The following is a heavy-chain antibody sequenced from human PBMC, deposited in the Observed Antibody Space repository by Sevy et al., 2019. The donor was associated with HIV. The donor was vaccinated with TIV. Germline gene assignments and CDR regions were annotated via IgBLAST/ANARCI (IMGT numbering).Heavy chain of an antibody. CDR3: ARHGAYGDYVPNDPPLDY. J-gene: IGHJ4*01. CDR2: VLASAIT. V-gene: IGHV4-59*08. Sequence: SETLSLTCTVTGGSISGSSWSWIRQPPGKGLEWIGNVLASAITNYNPSLKSRVTISLDTSGSQSSLILNSVTAAETAVYYCARHGAYGDYVPNDPPLDYWGRGILVTVSS. D-gene: IGHD4-17*01. CDR1: GGSISGSS.